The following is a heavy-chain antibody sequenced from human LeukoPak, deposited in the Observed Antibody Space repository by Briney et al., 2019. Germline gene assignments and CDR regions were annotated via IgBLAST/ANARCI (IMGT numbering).Heavy chain of an antibody. CDR2: IYNSGST. CDR1: GGSISSGGYS. D-gene: IGHD1-7*01. J-gene: IGHJ5*02. Sequence: SQTLSLTCAVSGGSISSGGYSWNWIRQPPGKGLEWIGFIYNSGSTSYNPSLKSRVTISVDKSKNQFSLKLSSVTAADTAVYYCARDRPITGTISPWGQGTLVTVSS. V-gene: IGHV4-30-2*01. CDR3: ARDRPITGTISP.